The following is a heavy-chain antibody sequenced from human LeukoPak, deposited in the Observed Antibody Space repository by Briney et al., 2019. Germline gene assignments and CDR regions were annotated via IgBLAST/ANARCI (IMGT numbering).Heavy chain of an antibody. Sequence: GGSLRLSCAVPGFTFSSSWMHWVRQAPGKGLVWVSHIKTDGSTTAYADSVKGRFTISRDNAKNTLYLQMNSLRAEDTGVYYCARGNQQLPRSTPDYWGQRTLVTVSS. CDR1: GFTFSSSW. D-gene: IGHD2-2*01. V-gene: IGHV3-74*01. CDR3: ARGNQQLPRSTPDY. CDR2: IKTDGSTT. J-gene: IGHJ4*02.